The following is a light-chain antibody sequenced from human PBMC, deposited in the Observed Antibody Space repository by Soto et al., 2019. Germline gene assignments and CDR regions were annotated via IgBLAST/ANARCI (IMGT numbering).Light chain of an antibody. J-gene: IGKJ4*01. CDR1: QSVRSN. V-gene: IGKV3-15*01. CDR3: QQYSAWPLT. CDR2: GAS. Sequence: EIVMTQSPATLSVSPGERATLFCRASQSVRSNFLAWYQQKPGQAPRLLIYGASTRATGVPARFSGSGSGTEFTLTISSLQYEDFAVYYCQQYSAWPLTFGGGTKVDIK.